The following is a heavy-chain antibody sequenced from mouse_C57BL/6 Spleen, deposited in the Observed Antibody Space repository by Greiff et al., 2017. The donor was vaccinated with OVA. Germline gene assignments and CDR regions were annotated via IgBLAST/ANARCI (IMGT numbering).Heavy chain of an antibody. D-gene: IGHD2-1*01. V-gene: IGHV7-1*01. CDR1: GFTFSDFY. Sequence: EVKLMESGGGLVQSGRSLRLSCATSGFTFSDFYMEWVRQAPGKGLEWIAASRNKANDYTTEYSASVKGRFIVSRDTSQSILYLQMNAMRAEDTAIYYCARDGNYGYYAMDYWGQGTSVTVSS. CDR2: SRNKANDYTT. CDR3: ARDGNYGYYAMDY. J-gene: IGHJ4*01.